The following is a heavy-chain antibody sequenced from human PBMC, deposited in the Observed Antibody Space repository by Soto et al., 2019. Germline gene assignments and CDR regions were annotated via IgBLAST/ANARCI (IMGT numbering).Heavy chain of an antibody. CDR3: AKAHCSSTSCYKAPYYYYGMDV. CDR1: GFTFSSYA. CDR2: ISGSGGST. J-gene: IGHJ6*02. V-gene: IGHV3-23*01. Sequence: GGSLRLSCAASGFTFSSYAMSWVRQAPGKGLEWVSAISGSGGSTYYADSVKGRFTISRDNSKNTLYLQMNSLRAEDTAVYYCAKAHCSSTSCYKAPYYYYGMDVWGQGTTVTVSS. D-gene: IGHD2-2*02.